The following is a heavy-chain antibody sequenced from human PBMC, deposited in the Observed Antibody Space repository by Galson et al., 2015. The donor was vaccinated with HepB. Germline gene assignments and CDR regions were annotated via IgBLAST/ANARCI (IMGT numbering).Heavy chain of an antibody. Sequence: SLRLSCAASGFTFSSYSMNWVRQAPGKGLEWVSSISSSSSYIYYADSVKGRFTISRDNAKNSLYLQMNSLRAEDTAVYYCARDSSYCSSTSCYLGAFDIWGQGTMVTVSS. D-gene: IGHD2-2*01. CDR2: ISSSSSYI. CDR1: GFTFSSYS. V-gene: IGHV3-21*01. CDR3: ARDSSYCSSTSCYLGAFDI. J-gene: IGHJ3*02.